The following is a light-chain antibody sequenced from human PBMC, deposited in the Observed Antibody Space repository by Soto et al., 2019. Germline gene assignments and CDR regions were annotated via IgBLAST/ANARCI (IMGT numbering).Light chain of an antibody. Sequence: VMTQSPATLSVSPGERATLSCRASQSVGSNLAWYQQKPGQAPRLLLFGASSRATGIPDRFSGSGSGTDFTLTISRLEPQDFAVYYCQQYGGSPLWTFGQGTKVDIK. J-gene: IGKJ1*01. CDR1: QSVGSN. V-gene: IGKV3-20*01. CDR2: GAS. CDR3: QQYGGSPLWT.